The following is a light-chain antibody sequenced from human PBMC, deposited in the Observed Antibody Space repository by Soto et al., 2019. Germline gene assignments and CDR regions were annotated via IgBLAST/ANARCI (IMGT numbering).Light chain of an antibody. Sequence: QPVLTQPPSVSGAPGQRVTISCTGSSSNIGAGYDVHWYHQLPGTAPKLLIYGNSNRPSGVPDRFSGSKSGTSASLAITGLQAEDEADYYCQSYDSSLSRVFGGGTKLTVL. CDR1: SSNIGAGYD. V-gene: IGLV1-40*01. CDR3: QSYDSSLSRV. CDR2: GNS. J-gene: IGLJ2*01.